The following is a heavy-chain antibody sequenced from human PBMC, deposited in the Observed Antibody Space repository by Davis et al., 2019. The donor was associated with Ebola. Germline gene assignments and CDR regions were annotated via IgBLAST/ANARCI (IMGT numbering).Heavy chain of an antibody. D-gene: IGHD1-26*01. CDR3: ASREVGLHNLF. Sequence: GESLKISCAASGFTFSSYGMHWVRQAPGKGLEWVSIIGLAYDTYYPDSVRGRFTISRDNSENTLYLQMSSLTAEDTGLYYCASREVGLHNLFWGQGTLVTVSS. V-gene: IGHV3-23*01. J-gene: IGHJ4*02. CDR1: GFTFSSYG. CDR2: IGLAYDT.